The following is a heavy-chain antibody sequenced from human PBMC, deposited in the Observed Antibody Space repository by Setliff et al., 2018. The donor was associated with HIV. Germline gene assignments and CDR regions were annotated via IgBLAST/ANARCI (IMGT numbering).Heavy chain of an antibody. CDR2: IDWDDDK. J-gene: IGHJ4*02. CDR3: ARIEVSGGSCKGDN. CDR1: GFSLTTSGVC. V-gene: IGHV2-70*11. D-gene: IGHD2-15*01. Sequence: GSGPTLVNPTQTLTLTCTFSGFSLTTSGVCVSWIRQSPGKAPEWLARIDWDDDKWYSTSLKTRLTISKDTSKNLVVLTMTNMDPVDTATYYCARIEVSGGSCKGDNWGQGTLVTVSS.